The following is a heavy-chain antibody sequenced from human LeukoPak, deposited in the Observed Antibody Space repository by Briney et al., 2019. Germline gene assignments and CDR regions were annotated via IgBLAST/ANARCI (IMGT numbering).Heavy chain of an antibody. Sequence: SQTLSLTCAVSGVSLCGGDYYSGWVRQPPGKGLGGMAYMYYIGSTYSNPSLKSQVTMSANTSKNQLSLKRGSVPPANTAVYYCARPYYYDSRIDPGGQGILVTVPS. J-gene: IGHJ5*02. CDR1: GVSLCGGDYY. CDR3: ARPYYYDSRIDP. V-gene: IGHV4-30-4*01. D-gene: IGHD3-22*01. CDR2: MYYIGST.